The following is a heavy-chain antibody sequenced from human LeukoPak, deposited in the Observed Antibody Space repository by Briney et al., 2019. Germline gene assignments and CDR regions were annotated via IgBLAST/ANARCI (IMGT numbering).Heavy chain of an antibody. J-gene: IGHJ6*02. V-gene: IGHV3-23*01. Sequence: ETLSLTCAVYGGSFSGYYRSWIRQPPGKGLEWVSAISGSGGSTYYADSVKGRFTISRDNSKNTLDLQMNSLRAEDTAVYYCAKEEKWLADSYGLDVWGQGTTVTVSS. D-gene: IGHD6-19*01. CDR3: AKEEKWLADSYGLDV. CDR2: ISGSGGST. CDR1: GGSFSGYY.